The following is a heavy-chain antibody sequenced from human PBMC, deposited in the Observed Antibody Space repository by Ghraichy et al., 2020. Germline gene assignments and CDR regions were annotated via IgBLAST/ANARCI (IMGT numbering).Heavy chain of an antibody. D-gene: IGHD5-24*01. J-gene: IGHJ4*02. CDR3: ARTTSGSNTIFDS. CDR2: IYSSGST. Sequence: SETLSLTCTVSGGSFFNYYWSWIRQPPGKGLEWIAYIYSSGSTNYNPSLKSRVTISVDSSKNQFSLRLSSVTAADTAVYYCARTTSGSNTIFDSWGQGTLVTVSS. V-gene: IGHV4-59*01. CDR1: GGSFFNYY.